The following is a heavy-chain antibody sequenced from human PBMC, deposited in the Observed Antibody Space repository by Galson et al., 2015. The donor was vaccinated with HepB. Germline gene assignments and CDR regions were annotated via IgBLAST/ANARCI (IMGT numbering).Heavy chain of an antibody. J-gene: IGHJ5*02. V-gene: IGHV3-23*01. CDR3: AKGGVGRVDYFDP. D-gene: IGHD3-10*01. CDR2: ISDSGSKT. CDR1: GFIFNIYA. Sequence: SLRLSCAASGFIFNIYAMSWVRQAPGKGLEWVSTISDSGSKTYYTDSVKGRFTISRDNSKNAPYLQMNSLRAEDTAVFYCAKGGVGRVDYFDPWGQGTLVTVSS.